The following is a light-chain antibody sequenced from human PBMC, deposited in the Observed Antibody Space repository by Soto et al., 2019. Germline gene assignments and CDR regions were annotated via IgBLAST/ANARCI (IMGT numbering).Light chain of an antibody. CDR3: QQYGRSPPFT. V-gene: IGKV3-20*01. Sequence: IVLTQSPGTLSLSPGERATLSCRASQSVSSNYIAWYQQKLGQAPRLLIYGASSRATGIPDRFSGSGSGTDFTLTISRLEPEDFAVYFCQQYGRSPPFTFGQGTMVEIK. J-gene: IGKJ2*01. CDR2: GAS. CDR1: QSVSSNY.